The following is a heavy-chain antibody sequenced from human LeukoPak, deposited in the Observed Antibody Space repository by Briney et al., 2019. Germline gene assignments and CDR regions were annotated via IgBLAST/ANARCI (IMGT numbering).Heavy chain of an antibody. Sequence: ASVKVSCKASGYTFTGYYMHWVRQAPGQGLEWMGWINPNSGGTNYAQKFQGRVTMTRDTSISTAYMELSRLRSDDTAVYYCALSRSSGYYGAFDIWGQGTMVTVSS. V-gene: IGHV1-2*02. D-gene: IGHD3-22*01. CDR1: GYTFTGYY. J-gene: IGHJ3*02. CDR2: INPNSGGT. CDR3: ALSRSSGYYGAFDI.